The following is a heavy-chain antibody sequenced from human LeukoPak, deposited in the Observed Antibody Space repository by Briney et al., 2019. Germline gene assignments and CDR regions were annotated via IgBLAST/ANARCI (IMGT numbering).Heavy chain of an antibody. CDR1: GFTFSSYA. D-gene: IGHD3-22*01. V-gene: IGHV3-23*01. J-gene: IGHJ3*02. CDR2: ISGSGGST. Sequence: GGSLRLSCAASGFTFSSYAMSWVRQAPGKGLEWASAISGSGGSTYYADSVKGRFTTSRDNSKNTLYLKMNSLRAEDTAVYYCARTRTAYYYDSSGSDWAFDIWGQGTMVTVSS. CDR3: ARTRTAYYYDSSGSDWAFDI.